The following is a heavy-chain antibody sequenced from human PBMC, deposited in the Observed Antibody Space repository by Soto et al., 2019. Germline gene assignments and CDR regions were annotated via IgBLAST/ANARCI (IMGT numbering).Heavy chain of an antibody. Sequence: SGPTLVKPTQTLTLTCTFSGFSLSTSGVGVGWIRQPPGKALEWLALIYWNDDKRYSPSLKSRLTITKDTSKNQVVLTMTNMDPVDTATYYCAHTRGTTGTQDFDYWGQGTLVTVSS. CDR3: AHTRGTTGTQDFDY. CDR1: GFSLSTSGVG. D-gene: IGHD1-1*01. J-gene: IGHJ4*02. V-gene: IGHV2-5*01. CDR2: IYWNDDK.